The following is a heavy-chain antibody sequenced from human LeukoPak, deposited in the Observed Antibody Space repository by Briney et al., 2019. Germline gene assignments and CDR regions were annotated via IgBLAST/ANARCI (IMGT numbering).Heavy chain of an antibody. Sequence: SETLSLTCTVSGGSISSYYWSWIRQPPGKGLEWIGYIYYNGSTNYNPSLKSRVTISVDTSKNQFSLKLSSVTAADTAVYYCARGRNYDFWSGYYYYYGMDVWGQGTTVTVSS. D-gene: IGHD3-3*01. CDR3: ARGRNYDFWSGYYYYYGMDV. CDR1: GGSISSYY. V-gene: IGHV4-59*01. CDR2: IYYNGST. J-gene: IGHJ6*02.